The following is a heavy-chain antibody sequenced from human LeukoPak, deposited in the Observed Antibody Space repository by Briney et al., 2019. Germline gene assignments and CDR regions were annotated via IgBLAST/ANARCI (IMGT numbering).Heavy chain of an antibody. D-gene: IGHD2-8*02. J-gene: IGHJ5*02. V-gene: IGHV4-34*01. CDR2: INHSGST. CDR1: GGSFSGYY. CDR3: ASFTGGVYSWFDP. Sequence: PSETLSLTCAVYGGSFSGYYWSWIRQPPGKGLEWIGEINHSGSTNYNPSLKSRVTISVDTSKNQFSLKLSSVTAADTAVYYCASFTGGVYSWFDPWGQGTLVTVSS.